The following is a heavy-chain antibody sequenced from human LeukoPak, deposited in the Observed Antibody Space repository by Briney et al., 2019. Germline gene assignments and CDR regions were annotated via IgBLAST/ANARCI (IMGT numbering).Heavy chain of an antibody. CDR1: GYTFTSYG. Sequence: GASVKVSCKASGYTFTSYGISWVRQAPGQGLEWMGWISAYDGNTNYAQKLQGRVTMTTDTSTSTACMELRSLRSDDTAVYYCARTVSNYWWFDPWGQGTLVTVSS. CDR2: ISAYDGNT. J-gene: IGHJ5*02. CDR3: ARTVSNYWWFDP. D-gene: IGHD4-11*01. V-gene: IGHV1-18*04.